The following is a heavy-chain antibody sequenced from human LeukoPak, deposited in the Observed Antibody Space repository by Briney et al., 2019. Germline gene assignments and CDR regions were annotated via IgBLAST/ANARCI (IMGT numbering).Heavy chain of an antibody. V-gene: IGHV1-2*02. J-gene: IGHJ4*02. Sequence: AASVKVSCKASGYTFTGYHMHWVRQAPGQGLEWMGWINPNSGGTNYARKFQGRVTMTRDTSISTAYMELSRLRSDDTAVYYCATGFSCSGSYGCHYFDYWGQGTLVTVSS. CDR2: INPNSGGT. CDR3: ATGFSCSGSYGCHYFDY. D-gene: IGHD1-26*01. CDR1: GYTFTGYH.